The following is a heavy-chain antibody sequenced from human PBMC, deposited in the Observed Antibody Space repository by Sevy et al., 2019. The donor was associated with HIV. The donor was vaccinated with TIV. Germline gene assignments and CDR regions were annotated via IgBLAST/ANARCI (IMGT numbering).Heavy chain of an antibody. Sequence: SETLSLTYTVSGDSISSYYWSWIRQPPGKGLEWIGYIYYSGSTNYNPSLKSRVAISKDTSKNQFSLKLSSVTAADTAVYYCARALQDYYYGMDVWGQGTTVTVSS. J-gene: IGHJ6*02. CDR2: IYYSGST. CDR1: GDSISSYY. V-gene: IGHV4-59*01. CDR3: ARALQDYYYGMDV.